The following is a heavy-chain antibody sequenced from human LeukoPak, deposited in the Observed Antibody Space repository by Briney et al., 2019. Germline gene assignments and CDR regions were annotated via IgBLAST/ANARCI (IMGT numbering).Heavy chain of an antibody. V-gene: IGHV3-7*01. CDR3: ASGLY. J-gene: IGHJ4*02. CDR2: INQDGSEK. Sequence: GGSLRLSCAASGFTFRSSWMNWFRQSSGKGLEWVANINQDGSEKYYVDSVKGRFTISRDNAKNSLYLQINSLRAEDTAVYYCASGLYCGQGTLVTVSS. CDR1: GFTFRSSW.